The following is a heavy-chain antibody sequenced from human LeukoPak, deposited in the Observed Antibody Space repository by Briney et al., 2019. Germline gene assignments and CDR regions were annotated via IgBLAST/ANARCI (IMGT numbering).Heavy chain of an antibody. J-gene: IGHJ4*02. CDR2: ISGSGGNI. Sequence: GGSLRLSCAASGLTFSSHWMHWVRQAPGKGLEWVSGISGSGGNIFHADSVEGRFTVSRDNSKNTLYLELSSLRAEDTAVYYCAKEINYGSGSYPKGSFDYWGQGTLVTVAS. D-gene: IGHD3-10*01. V-gene: IGHV3-23*01. CDR3: AKEINYGSGSYPKGSFDY. CDR1: GLTFSSHW.